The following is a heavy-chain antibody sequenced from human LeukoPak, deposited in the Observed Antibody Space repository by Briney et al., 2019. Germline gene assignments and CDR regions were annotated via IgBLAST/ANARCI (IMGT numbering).Heavy chain of an antibody. CDR1: GYTFTVYY. Sequence: ASVNVSFKASGYTFTVYYMHWVRQAPGQGLEWMGWINPNSGGTNYAQKFQGRVTMTRDTSISTAYMELSRLRSDDTAVYYCARPGIAARPGGYYFDYWGQGTLVTVSS. CDR2: INPNSGGT. D-gene: IGHD6-6*01. CDR3: ARPGIAARPGGYYFDY. J-gene: IGHJ4*02. V-gene: IGHV1-2*02.